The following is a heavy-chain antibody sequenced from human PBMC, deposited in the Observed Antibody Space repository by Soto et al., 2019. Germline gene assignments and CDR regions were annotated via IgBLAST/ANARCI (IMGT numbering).Heavy chain of an antibody. D-gene: IGHD5-18*01. J-gene: IGHJ6*02. CDR2: IIPIFGTA. CDR1: AYTFTSYG. Sequence: SVKVSCKASAYTFTSYGFSWVRQAPGQGLEWMGGIIPIFGTANYAQKFQGRVTITADESTSTAYMELSSLRSEDTAVYYCARDEVDTELSSPVHDMDVWGQGTTVTV. CDR3: ARDEVDTELSSPVHDMDV. V-gene: IGHV1-69*13.